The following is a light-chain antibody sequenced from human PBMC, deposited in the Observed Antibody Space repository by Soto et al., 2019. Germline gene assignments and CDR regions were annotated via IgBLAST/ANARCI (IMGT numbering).Light chain of an antibody. J-gene: IGKJ1*01. CDR2: DAS. CDR1: QSVGSN. CDR3: QQSNNWPKT. V-gene: IGKV3-15*01. Sequence: EIVMTQSPDILSVSPGEKTTLSCRASQSVGSNLAWYQQKPGQAPRLLISDASTRAAGLPARFSGSGSGTEFTLTISSLQSEDFAVYYCQQSNNWPKTFGQGTKVDIK.